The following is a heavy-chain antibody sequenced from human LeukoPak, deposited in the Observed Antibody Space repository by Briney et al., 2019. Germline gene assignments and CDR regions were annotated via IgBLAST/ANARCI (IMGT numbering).Heavy chain of an antibody. CDR1: GFTFSSYA. CDR3: TAGYCSSTSCYLLAGLMVYALFDY. D-gene: IGHD2-2*01. CDR2: ISGSGGST. V-gene: IGHV3-23*01. Sequence: GGSLRLSCAASGFTFSSYAMSWVRQAPGKGLEWVSAISGSGGSTYYADSVKGRFTISRDNSKNTLYPQMNSLRAEDTAVYYCTAGYCSSTSCYLLAGLMVYALFDYWGQGTLVTVSS. J-gene: IGHJ4*02.